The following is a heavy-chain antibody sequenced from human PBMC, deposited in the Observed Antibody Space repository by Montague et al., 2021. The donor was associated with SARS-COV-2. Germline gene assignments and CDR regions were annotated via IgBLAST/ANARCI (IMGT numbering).Heavy chain of an antibody. V-gene: IGHV4-28*01. Sequence: SETLSLTCAVSGDSITGSHWWGWVRQPPGKGLEWIAYINYAGSTFYNPSLKSRVTMSVDTSKNQFSLKPSSVTTVDTAVYFCARSGRAWTLHYWGQGTLVTVSS. J-gene: IGHJ4*02. D-gene: IGHD1-1*01. CDR3: ARSGRAWTLHY. CDR1: GDSITGSHW. CDR2: INYAGST.